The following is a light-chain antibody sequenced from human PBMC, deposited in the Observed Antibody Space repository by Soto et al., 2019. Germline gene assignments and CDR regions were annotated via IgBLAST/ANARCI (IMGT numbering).Light chain of an antibody. CDR1: ENVCNY. V-gene: IGKV3-11*01. CDR3: QQYDDCPST. CDR2: DAS. J-gene: IGKJ1*01. Sequence: EIELTQSPATLSSSPGDRATISCRASENVCNYLAWYQQNPGQPPRLLIYDASNRDAGVPARFSGSGSGTDFTFTISSLQPEDIAAYYCQQYDDCPSTFGQGTKVDIK.